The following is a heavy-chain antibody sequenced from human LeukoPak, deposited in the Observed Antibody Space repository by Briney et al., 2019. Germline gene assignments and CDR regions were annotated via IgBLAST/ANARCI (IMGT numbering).Heavy chain of an antibody. Sequence: PGGSLRLSCTGSGFTFRDHYMTWIRQAPGKGLEWISYISSSGTTTYYADSVKGRFTISRANAKTSVYLQMEGLRADDTAVYYCARVGSSRGWFDPWGHGTLVTVSS. V-gene: IGHV3-11*01. CDR2: ISSSGTTT. D-gene: IGHD3-10*01. J-gene: IGHJ5*02. CDR1: GFTFRDHY. CDR3: ARVGSSRGWFDP.